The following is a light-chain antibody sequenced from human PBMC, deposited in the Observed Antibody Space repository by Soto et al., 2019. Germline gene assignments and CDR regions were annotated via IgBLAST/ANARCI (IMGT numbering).Light chain of an antibody. V-gene: IGKV2-30*01. CDR2: KVS. CDR1: QSLVFSDGNTY. Sequence: DVVMTQSPLSLPVTLGQPASISCRSSQSLVFSDGNTYLHWFQQRPGQSPRRLIYKVSNRDSGAXDXXTGSGSGTDFTLIISSVEAEDAGVYYCAQDTQWPWTFGQGTKVEIK. CDR3: AQDTQWPWT. J-gene: IGKJ1*01.